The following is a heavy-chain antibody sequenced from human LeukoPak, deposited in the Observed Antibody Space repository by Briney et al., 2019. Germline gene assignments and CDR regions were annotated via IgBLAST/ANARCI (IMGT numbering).Heavy chain of an antibody. J-gene: IGHJ5*02. CDR2: ITSGGRST. CDR1: GFTFSSYA. Sequence: GGSLRLSCAASGFTFSSYALNWVRQTPGKGLEWVSLITSGGRSTFYADSVKGRFTISRDDSKNTMYLQMNSLTTGDTALYFCAAGGRTYYDDTDYYVGWNWFDPWGQGALVTVSS. D-gene: IGHD3-22*01. CDR3: AAGGRTYYDDTDYYVGWNWFDP. V-gene: IGHV3-23*03.